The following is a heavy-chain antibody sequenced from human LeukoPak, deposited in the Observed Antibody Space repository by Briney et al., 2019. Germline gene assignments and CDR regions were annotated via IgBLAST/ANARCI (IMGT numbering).Heavy chain of an antibody. CDR1: GFTFSSYA. Sequence: GGSLRLSCAASGFTFSSYAMHWVRQPPGKGLEGVAVISYDGSKKYYADSVKGRFTIYRHNSKHTLYLQMNSLRAEETAVCYCARQRSTGTNWFDSWGQGTLVTVSS. J-gene: IGHJ5*01. CDR3: ARQRSTGTNWFDS. V-gene: IGHV3-30-3*01. D-gene: IGHD2-8*02. CDR2: ISYDGSKK.